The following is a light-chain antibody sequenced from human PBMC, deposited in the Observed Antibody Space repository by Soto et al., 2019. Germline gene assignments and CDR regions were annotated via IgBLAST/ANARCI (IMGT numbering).Light chain of an antibody. CDR3: QLYGSSGT. Sequence: TVLTQSAGTLSLSPCERATLSCRASQNVSSNLLVWYQQHPGQAPRLLIFGASSRAACNPGRFSVSVSRTSLSLSVGRLEPKDHAITYSQLYGSSGTFGQGTKVDI. J-gene: IGKJ1*01. CDR2: GAS. V-gene: IGKV3-20*01. CDR1: QNVSSNL.